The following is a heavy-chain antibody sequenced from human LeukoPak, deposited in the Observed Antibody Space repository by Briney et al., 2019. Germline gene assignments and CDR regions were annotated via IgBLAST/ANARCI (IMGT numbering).Heavy chain of an antibody. Sequence: GASVKVSCEASGYTFTNYDISWVRQAPGQGLEWMGGIIPIFGTANYAQKFQGRVTITADESTSTAYMELSSLRSEDTAVYYCARSSYVGDGYKFDYWGQGTLVTVSS. CDR2: IIPIFGTA. CDR3: ARSSYVGDGYKFDY. J-gene: IGHJ4*02. V-gene: IGHV1-69*13. D-gene: IGHD5-24*01. CDR1: GYTFTNYD.